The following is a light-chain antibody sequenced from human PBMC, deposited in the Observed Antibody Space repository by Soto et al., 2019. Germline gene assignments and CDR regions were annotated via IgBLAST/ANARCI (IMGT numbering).Light chain of an antibody. Sequence: DIQMTQSPSTLSASVGDRVTITCRASQSISSWLAWYQQKPGKAPKLLIYKTSSLESGVPSRFSGSGSGTEYSLTISSLQPDDFTTYYCQQFNTYSLTFSGRTKVEIK. CDR1: QSISSW. J-gene: IGKJ4*01. CDR2: KTS. V-gene: IGKV1-5*03. CDR3: QQFNTYSLT.